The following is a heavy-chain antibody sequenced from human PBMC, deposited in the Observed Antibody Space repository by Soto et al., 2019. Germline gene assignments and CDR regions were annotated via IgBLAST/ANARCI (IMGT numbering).Heavy chain of an antibody. J-gene: IGHJ6*02. Sequence: GASVKVSCKASGHSFTAYYFHWVRQAPGQGLEWMGWINPNSGGTKYAQKFQGRVTMTRDTSSRTVYMELSGLRSDDTAVYFCARALIRFLDWTPENYYYGMDVWGQGTTVTVSS. CDR1: GHSFTAYY. CDR2: INPNSGGT. V-gene: IGHV1-2*02. D-gene: IGHD3-3*01. CDR3: ARALIRFLDWTPENYYYGMDV.